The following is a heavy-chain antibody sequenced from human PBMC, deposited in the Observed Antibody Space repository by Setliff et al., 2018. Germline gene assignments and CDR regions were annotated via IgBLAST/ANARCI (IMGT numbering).Heavy chain of an antibody. V-gene: IGHV3-48*04. J-gene: IGHJ5*02. CDR1: GFTFSSYS. Sequence: GGSLRLSCAASGFTFSSYSMNWVRRAPGKGLEWVSYISSSSSTIYYADSVKGRFTISRDNAKNSLYLQMNSLRAEDTAVYYCASSSSGQRRKQSWGQGTLVTVSS. CDR3: ASSSSGQRRKQS. CDR2: ISSSSSTI. D-gene: IGHD3-22*01.